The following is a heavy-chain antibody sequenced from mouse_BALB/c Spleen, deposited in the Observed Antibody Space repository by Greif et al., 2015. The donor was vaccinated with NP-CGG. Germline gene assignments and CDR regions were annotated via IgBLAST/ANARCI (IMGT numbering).Heavy chain of an antibody. D-gene: IGHD4-1*01. CDR1: GYTFTSYY. V-gene: IGHV1S81*02. J-gene: IGHJ4*01. CDR2: INPSNGGT. Sequence: QVQLQQPGAELVKPGASVKLSCKASGYTFTSYYMYWVKQRPGQGLEWIGEINPSNGGTNFNEKFKSKATLTVDKSSSTAYMQLSSLTSEDSAVYYCTRSANWGAMDYWGQGTSVTVSS. CDR3: TRSANWGAMDY.